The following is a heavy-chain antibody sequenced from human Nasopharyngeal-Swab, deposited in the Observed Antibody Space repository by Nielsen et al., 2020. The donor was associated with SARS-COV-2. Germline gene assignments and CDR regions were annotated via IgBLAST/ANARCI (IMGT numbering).Heavy chain of an antibody. CDR1: GGSISSYY. Sequence: SETLSLTCTVSGGSISSYYWSWIRQPPGKGLEWIGYIYYSGSTNYNPSLKSRVTISVDTSKNQFSLKLSSVTAADTAVYYCARGSVPGIAAAGRYGMDVWGQGTTVTVSS. J-gene: IGHJ6*02. CDR3: ARGSVPGIAAAGRYGMDV. D-gene: IGHD6-13*01. V-gene: IGHV4-59*12. CDR2: IYYSGST.